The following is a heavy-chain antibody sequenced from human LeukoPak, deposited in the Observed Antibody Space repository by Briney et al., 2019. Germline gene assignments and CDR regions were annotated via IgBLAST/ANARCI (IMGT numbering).Heavy chain of an antibody. CDR1: GFTFSDYY. Sequence: GGSLRLSCAASGFTFSDYYMSWIRQAPGKGLEWVSYISSSGSTIYYADSVKGRFTISRDNAKNSLYLQMNSLRAEDTAVYYCARGDSLGIAAAGHFDYWGQGTLVTVSS. V-gene: IGHV3-11*01. CDR2: ISSSGSTI. J-gene: IGHJ4*02. CDR3: ARGDSLGIAAAGHFDY. D-gene: IGHD6-13*01.